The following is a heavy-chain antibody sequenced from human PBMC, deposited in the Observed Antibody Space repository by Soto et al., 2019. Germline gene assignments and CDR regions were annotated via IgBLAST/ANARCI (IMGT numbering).Heavy chain of an antibody. CDR2: IKQDGTEK. CDR3: ARGDLGAFDM. J-gene: IGHJ3*02. CDR1: GFTFNIYW. D-gene: IGHD7-27*01. V-gene: IGHV3-7*01. Sequence: GGSLRLSCAVSGFTFNIYWMNWVRLAPGKGLEWVACIKQDGTEKYNVDSVKGRFTISRDNAKNSVYLHMNSLRAEDTAVYYCARGDLGAFDMWGQGTMVTVSS.